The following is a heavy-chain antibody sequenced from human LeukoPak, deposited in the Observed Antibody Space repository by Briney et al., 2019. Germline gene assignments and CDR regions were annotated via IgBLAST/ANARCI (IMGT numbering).Heavy chain of an antibody. CDR2: TYYRSKWYN. CDR1: GDSVSSNSAV. D-gene: IGHD2-2*01. Sequence: SQTLSLTCAISGDSVSSNSAVWNWIRQSPSRGFEWLGRTYYRSKWYNDYAVSVKSRITINPDTSKNQFSLQLNAVTPEDTAVYYCATGRGTSWHDYWGQGTLVTVSS. V-gene: IGHV6-1*01. CDR3: ATGRGTSWHDY. J-gene: IGHJ4*02.